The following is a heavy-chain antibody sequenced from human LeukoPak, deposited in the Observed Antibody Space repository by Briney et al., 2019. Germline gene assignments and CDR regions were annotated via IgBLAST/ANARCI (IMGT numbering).Heavy chain of an antibody. D-gene: IGHD3-22*01. CDR2: IYSGGST. CDR3: ARDLYYYDSSGYSRGAFDI. J-gene: IGHJ3*02. Sequence: PGGSLRLSCAASGFTVSSNYMSWVRQAPGKGLEWVSVIYSGGSTYYADSVKGRFTISRDNSKNTLYLQMNSLRAEDTAVYYCARDLYYYDSSGYSRGAFDIWGQGTMVTVSS. CDR1: GFTVSSNY. V-gene: IGHV3-53*01.